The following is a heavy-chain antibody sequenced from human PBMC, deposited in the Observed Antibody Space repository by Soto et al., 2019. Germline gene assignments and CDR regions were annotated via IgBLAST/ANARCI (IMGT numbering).Heavy chain of an antibody. CDR3: AKLGASGSYFQFDY. CDR2: ISGSGGRT. CDR1: GFPFINFA. Sequence: AGGSLRLSCAASGFPFINFAMSWVRQSPGKGLEWVSAISGSGGRTWYADSVRGRFTISRDNSKNTVYLQMSSLRDEDTAVYYCAKLGASGSYFQFDYWRQGTLVTVSS. D-gene: IGHD3-10*01. V-gene: IGHV3-23*01. J-gene: IGHJ4*02.